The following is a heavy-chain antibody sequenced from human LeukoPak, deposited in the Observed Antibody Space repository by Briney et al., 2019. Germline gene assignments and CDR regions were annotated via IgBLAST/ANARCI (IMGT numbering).Heavy chain of an antibody. CDR1: GFTFNSYA. Sequence: PGGSLRLSCAASGFTFNSYAMSWVRQAPGKGLEWVSAISGSGGSTFYADSVKGRFTISRDNSKNTLYLQMNSLRAEDTAVYYCASHRTWFGELSGAFDIWGQGTMVTVSS. V-gene: IGHV3-23*01. CDR2: ISGSGGST. J-gene: IGHJ3*02. CDR3: ASHRTWFGELSGAFDI. D-gene: IGHD3-10*01.